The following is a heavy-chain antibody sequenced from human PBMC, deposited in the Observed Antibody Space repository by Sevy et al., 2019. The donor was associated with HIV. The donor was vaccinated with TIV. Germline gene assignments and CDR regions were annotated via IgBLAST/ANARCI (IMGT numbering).Heavy chain of an antibody. Sequence: VNVSCMASGYTFTGYYLHWVGQAPSQGRERMGRINPNSGGTNYPQKFQGRVTMSRDISISTAYMGLRRLRSGVTAVYYCARERYDPSSFDYWGQGTLVTVSS. J-gene: IGHJ4*02. V-gene: IGHV1-2*06. D-gene: IGHD3-3*01. CDR3: ARERYDPSSFDY. CDR2: INPNSGGT. CDR1: GYTFTGYY.